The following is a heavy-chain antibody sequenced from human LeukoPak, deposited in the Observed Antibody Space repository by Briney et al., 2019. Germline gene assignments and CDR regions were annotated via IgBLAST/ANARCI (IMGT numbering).Heavy chain of an antibody. Sequence: SQTLSLTCAVSDDSISSGTYSWSWIRQPPGKGLEWIGYIFHSGNTYYNPSLKSRVTISVDRSNNQFSLKLSSVTAADTAVYYCARDNRFGTRGFDPWGQGTLVTVSS. CDR1: DDSISSGTYS. CDR2: IFHSGNT. J-gene: IGHJ5*02. D-gene: IGHD3-10*01. CDR3: ARDNRFGTRGFDP. V-gene: IGHV4-30-2*01.